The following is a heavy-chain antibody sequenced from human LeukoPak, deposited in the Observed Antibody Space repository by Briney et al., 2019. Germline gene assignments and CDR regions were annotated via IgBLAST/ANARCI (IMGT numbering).Heavy chain of an antibody. V-gene: IGHV3-33*06. CDR3: AKDRDTAMEIDY. CDR2: IWYDGSKE. D-gene: IGHD5-18*01. J-gene: IGHJ4*02. CDR1: GFSFSSYG. Sequence: GGSLRLSCAASGFSFSSYGMHWVRQAPGKGLEWVAVIWYDGSKEYYADSVKGRFTISRDNSKNTLYLQMNSLRAEDTAVYYCAKDRDTAMEIDYWGRGTLVTVSS.